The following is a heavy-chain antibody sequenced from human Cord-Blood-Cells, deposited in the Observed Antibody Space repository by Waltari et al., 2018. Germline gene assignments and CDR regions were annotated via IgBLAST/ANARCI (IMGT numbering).Heavy chain of an antibody. D-gene: IGHD3-3*01. CDR2: LGEGGSNK. Sequence: QVQLVESGGGVVQPGRSLRLSCAASGFTFSSYGMHWVRRAPGKGVGWGVVLGEGGSNKYYADSGKGRFTSSRDNSQNTLYLQMNSLRAEDTAVYYCARERSGDKDAFDIWGQGTMVTVSS. CDR1: GFTFSSYG. CDR3: ARERSGDKDAFDI. V-gene: IGHV3-33*01. J-gene: IGHJ3*02.